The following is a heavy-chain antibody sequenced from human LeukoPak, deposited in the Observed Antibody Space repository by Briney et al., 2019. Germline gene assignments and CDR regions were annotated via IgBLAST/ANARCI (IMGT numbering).Heavy chain of an antibody. J-gene: IGHJ6*03. Sequence: SETLSLTCAVCGGSFSGYYWSWIRQPPGKGLEWIGVINHSGSTNYNPSLKSRVTISVDTSKNQFSLKLSSVTAADTAVYYCARHDRDCSSTSCYHYMDVWGKGTTVTVSS. CDR3: ARHDRDCSSTSCYHYMDV. CDR1: GGSFSGYY. CDR2: INHSGST. V-gene: IGHV4-34*01. D-gene: IGHD2-2*01.